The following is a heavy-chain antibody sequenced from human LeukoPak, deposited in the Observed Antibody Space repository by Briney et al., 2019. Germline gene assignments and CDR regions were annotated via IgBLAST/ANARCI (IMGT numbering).Heavy chain of an antibody. Sequence: PGGSLRLSCAASGFTFSGFWMSWVRQAPGKGLEWAAAISHDGSSQYYADSVKGRFTISRDNSKNTLYLQMNSLRPEDTAVYFCAKDQGYRGTAYLMDWGQGSLVAVSS. CDR2: ISHDGSSQ. CDR1: GFTFSGFW. D-gene: IGHD3-9*01. J-gene: IGHJ4*02. V-gene: IGHV3-30*18. CDR3: AKDQGYRGTAYLMD.